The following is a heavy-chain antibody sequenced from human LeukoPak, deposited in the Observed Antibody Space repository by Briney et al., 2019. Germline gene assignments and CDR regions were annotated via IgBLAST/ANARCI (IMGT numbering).Heavy chain of an antibody. D-gene: IGHD2-2*01. J-gene: IGHJ4*02. CDR3: ARARSRFGYQVTDY. CDR1: GGSISSSNW. V-gene: IGHV4-4*02. CDR2: IYHSGST. Sequence: SETLSLTCAVSGGSISSSNWWSWVRQPPGKGLEWTGEIYHSGSTNYNPSLKSRVTISVDKSKNQFSLKLTSVTAADTAVYYCARARSRFGYQVTDYWGQGTLVTVSS.